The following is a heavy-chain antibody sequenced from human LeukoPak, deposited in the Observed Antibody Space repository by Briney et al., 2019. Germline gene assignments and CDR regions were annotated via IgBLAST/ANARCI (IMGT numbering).Heavy chain of an antibody. V-gene: IGHV3-11*01. D-gene: IGHD2-2*02. J-gene: IGHJ4*02. Sequence: GGSLRLSCAASGFTFSDYYMSWIRQAPGKGLEWVSYVSSSGSTIYYADSVKGRFTISRDNAKNLLYLQMNSLRAEDTAVYYCARGSIVCSSTSCYSSGFDYWGQGTLVTVSS. CDR3: ARGSIVCSSTSCYSSGFDY. CDR2: VSSSGSTI. CDR1: GFTFSDYY.